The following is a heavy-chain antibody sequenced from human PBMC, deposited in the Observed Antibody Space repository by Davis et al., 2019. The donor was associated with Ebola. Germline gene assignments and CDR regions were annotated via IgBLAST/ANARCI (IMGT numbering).Heavy chain of an antibody. CDR1: GFTFSTYS. CDR2: ISSDSDYI. CDR3: ARDRPLDFFFGDYYGMDV. D-gene: IGHD3-16*01. J-gene: IGHJ6*02. Sequence: GGSLRLSCAASGFTFSTYSMSWVRQAPGKGLEWVSSISSDSDYIYYADSAKGRFTISRDNAKNSLYLQRNSLRAEDTAVYYCARDRPLDFFFGDYYGMDVWGQGTTVTVSS. V-gene: IGHV3-21*01.